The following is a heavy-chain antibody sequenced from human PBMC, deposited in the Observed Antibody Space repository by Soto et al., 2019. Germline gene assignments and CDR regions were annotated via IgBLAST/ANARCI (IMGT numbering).Heavy chain of an antibody. D-gene: IGHD1-20*01. CDR1: GYTFTSYS. Sequence: ASVKVSCKASGYTFTSYSMHWVRQAPGQRLEWMGWINAGNGNTKYSQKFQGRVTITRDTSASTAYMELSSLRSEDTAVYYCARGITLPTPLDYWGQGTLVTSPQ. V-gene: IGHV1-3*01. J-gene: IGHJ4*02. CDR2: INAGNGNT. CDR3: ARGITLPTPLDY.